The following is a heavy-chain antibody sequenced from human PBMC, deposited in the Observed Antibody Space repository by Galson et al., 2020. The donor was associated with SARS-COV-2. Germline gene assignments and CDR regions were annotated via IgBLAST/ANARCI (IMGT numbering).Heavy chain of an antibody. J-gene: IGHJ5*02. Sequence: SETLSFTCTVSGDSISSSRYYWGWIRQPPGKGLEWIGSIYYSGTTYYNLSLKSRVTISIATSKNQFSLKLTSVTAADTAVYYCARAGSRVTTSGDFDPWGQGTLVTVSS. D-gene: IGHD4-4*01. CDR1: GDSISSSRYY. CDR2: IYYSGTT. CDR3: ARAGSRVTTSGDFDP. V-gene: IGHV4-39*07.